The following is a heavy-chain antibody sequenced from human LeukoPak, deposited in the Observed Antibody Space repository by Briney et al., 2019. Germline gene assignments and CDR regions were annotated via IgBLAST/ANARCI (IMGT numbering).Heavy chain of an antibody. V-gene: IGHV4-30-4*08. D-gene: IGHD3-22*01. J-gene: IGHJ3*02. CDR2: IYYSGST. Sequence: SQTLSLTCTVPGGSISSGDYYWSWIRQPPGKGLEWIGYIYYSGSTYYNPSLKSRVTISVDTSKNQFSLKLSSVTAADTAVYYCARAAYYYDSSGYYPDAFDIWGQGTMVTVSS. CDR3: ARAAYYYDSSGYYPDAFDI. CDR1: GGSISSGDYY.